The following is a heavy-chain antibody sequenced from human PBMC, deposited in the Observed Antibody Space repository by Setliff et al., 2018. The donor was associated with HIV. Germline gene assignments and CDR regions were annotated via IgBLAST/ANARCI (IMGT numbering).Heavy chain of an antibody. CDR3: ARWDSMGYGSGSGVKWFDP. V-gene: IGHV4-4*02. J-gene: IGHJ5*02. D-gene: IGHD3-10*01. CDR1: GGSISSLNW. CDR2: IYHSGRT. Sequence: SETLSLTCAVSGGSISSLNWWSWVRQPPGKGLEWIGEIYHSGRTGYNPSLKSRASISVDKSKNQFSLKLSSVTAADTAVYYCARWDSMGYGSGSGVKWFDPWGQGTLVTVS.